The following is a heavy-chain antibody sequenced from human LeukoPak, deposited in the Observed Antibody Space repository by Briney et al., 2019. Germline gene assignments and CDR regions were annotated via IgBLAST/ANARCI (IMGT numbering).Heavy chain of an antibody. CDR3: ARDGYNFFAFDI. D-gene: IGHD5-24*01. J-gene: IGHJ3*02. V-gene: IGHV3-13*01. CDR1: GFTFSSYD. Sequence: PGGSLRLSCAASGFTFSSYDMHWVRQATGKGLEWVSVIGTAGDTYYPGSVKGRFTISRENAKNSLYLQMNSLRAGDTAVYYCARDGYNFFAFDIWGQGTMVTVSS. CDR2: IGTAGDT.